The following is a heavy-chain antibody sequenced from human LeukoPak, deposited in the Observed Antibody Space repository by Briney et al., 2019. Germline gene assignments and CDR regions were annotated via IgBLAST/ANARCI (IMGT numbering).Heavy chain of an antibody. CDR3: AKGKVNHDGALDI. CDR1: GFTFSSYA. D-gene: IGHD3-16*01. V-gene: IGHV3-23*01. J-gene: IGHJ3*02. Sequence: GGSLRLSCAASGFTFSSYAMSWVRQAPGKGLEWVSEISGSVSGSGDSTHYADSVKGRFTISRDNSKKTLFLQMNSLRAEDTAVYYCAKGKVNHDGALDIWGQGTVVTVSS. CDR2: ISGSVSGSGDST.